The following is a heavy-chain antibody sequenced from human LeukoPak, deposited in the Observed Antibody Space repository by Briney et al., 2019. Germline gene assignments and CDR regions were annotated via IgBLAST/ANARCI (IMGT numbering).Heavy chain of an antibody. CDR1: GFTVSSNY. J-gene: IGHJ4*02. CDR2: IYSTGDV. Sequence: PGGSLRLSCAASGFTVSSNYMSWVRQAPGTGLEWVSVIYSTGDVYYAESVKGRFTISRDNSKNMLYLEMNSLRAEDTAVYYSARGPRYFDYWGQGTLVTVPS. CDR3: ARGPRYFDY. V-gene: IGHV3-53*01.